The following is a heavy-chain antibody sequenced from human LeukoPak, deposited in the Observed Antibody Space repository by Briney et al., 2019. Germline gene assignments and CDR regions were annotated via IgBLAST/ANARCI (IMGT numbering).Heavy chain of an antibody. J-gene: IGHJ4*02. V-gene: IGHV1-8*02. CDR3: AAKGIAAAAIDY. Sequence: ASVKVSCKASGGTFSSYAINWVRQATGQGFEWMGWMNPNSGSTGYSQNFQGRVTMTRNTSITTAYMELSSLRFEDTAVYYCAAKGIAAAAIDYWGQGTLVTVSS. CDR2: MNPNSGST. CDR1: GGTFSSYA. D-gene: IGHD6-13*01.